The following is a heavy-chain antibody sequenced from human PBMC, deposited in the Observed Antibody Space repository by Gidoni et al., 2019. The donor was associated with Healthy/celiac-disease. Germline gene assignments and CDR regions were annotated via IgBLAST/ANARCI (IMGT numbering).Heavy chain of an antibody. CDR3: ARDISWGPGAFDI. CDR1: GFPVSSNY. D-gene: IGHD3-16*01. V-gene: IGHV3-66*02. CDR2: IYSGGST. Sequence: EVQLVESGGGLVQPGGSLRLSCAASGFPVSSNYMSWVRQAPGKGLEWVSVIYSGGSTYYADSVKGRFTISRDNSKNTLYLQMNSLRAEDTAVYYCARDISWGPGAFDIWGQGTMVTVSS. J-gene: IGHJ3*02.